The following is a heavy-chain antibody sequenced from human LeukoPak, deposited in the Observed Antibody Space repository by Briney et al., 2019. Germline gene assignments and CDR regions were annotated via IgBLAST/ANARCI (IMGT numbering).Heavy chain of an antibody. Sequence: PSETLSLTCTVSGGSMNNYYWSWIRQSPGKGLEWVGYIYHTGSATYKPSLKSRVTLSLDTSKNQFSLRLNSVTAADTAVYYCARGRGDSEGTSFDFWGQGTLVTVSS. CDR1: GGSMNNYY. V-gene: IGHV4-59*01. D-gene: IGHD1-26*01. CDR2: IYHTGSA. CDR3: ARGRGDSEGTSFDF. J-gene: IGHJ4*02.